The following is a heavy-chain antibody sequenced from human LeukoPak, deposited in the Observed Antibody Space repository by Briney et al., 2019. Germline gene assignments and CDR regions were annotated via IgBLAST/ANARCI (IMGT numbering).Heavy chain of an antibody. CDR1: GFTFSSYA. CDR3: AKGVVVAARSYFYYGMDV. V-gene: IGHV3-23*01. Sequence: GGSLRLSCAASGFTFSSYAMSWVRQAPGQGLEWVSGISGSGGITYYADSVRGRFTISRDNSKNTLYLQMNSLRVEDTAVYYCAKGVVVAARSYFYYGMDVWGQGTTVTVSS. J-gene: IGHJ6*02. D-gene: IGHD2-15*01. CDR2: ISGSGGIT.